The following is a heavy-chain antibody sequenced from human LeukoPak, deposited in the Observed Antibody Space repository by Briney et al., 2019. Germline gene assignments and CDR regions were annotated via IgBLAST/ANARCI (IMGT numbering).Heavy chain of an antibody. CDR2: TYYRSKWYN. CDR1: GDSVSSNSAA. V-gene: IGHV6-1*01. D-gene: IGHD1-1*01. Sequence: SQTLSLTCAISGDSVSSNSAAWNWVGQSPSRGLEWLARTYYRSKWYNDYAVSVKSRVTINPDTSKNHFSLHLNSVTPEDTAVYYCTREVESAFDYWGQGTLVTVSS. CDR3: TREVESAFDY. J-gene: IGHJ4*02.